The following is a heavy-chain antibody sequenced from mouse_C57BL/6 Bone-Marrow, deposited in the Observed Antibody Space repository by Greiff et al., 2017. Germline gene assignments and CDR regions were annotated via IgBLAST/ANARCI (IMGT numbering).Heavy chain of an antibody. D-gene: IGHD2-1*01. V-gene: IGHV1-52*01. CDR2: IDPSDSET. CDR1: GYTFTSYW. Sequence: VQLQQPGAELVRPGSSVKLYCKASGYTFTSYWMHWVKQRPIQGLEWIGNIDPSDSETHYNQKFKDKATLTVDKSSSTAYMQLSSLTSEDSAVYYCARACYGNYVYWYFDVWGTGTTVTVSS. CDR3: ARACYGNYVYWYFDV. J-gene: IGHJ1*03.